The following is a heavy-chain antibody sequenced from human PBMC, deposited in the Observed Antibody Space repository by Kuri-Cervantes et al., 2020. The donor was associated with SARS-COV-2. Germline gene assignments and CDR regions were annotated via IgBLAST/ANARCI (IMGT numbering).Heavy chain of an antibody. V-gene: IGHV5-51*01. CDR1: GYSFTTYC. CDR2: IYPGDSET. Sequence: GESLKISCKASGYSFTTYCNAWVRQMPGKGLEWMGIIYPGDSETRYNPSFQGQVTISVDKSISTAYLQWSSLKASDNALYYCARHKTIAAGAPLNLWGQGTQVTVSS. J-gene: IGHJ5*02. D-gene: IGHD6-13*01. CDR3: ARHKTIAAGAPLNL.